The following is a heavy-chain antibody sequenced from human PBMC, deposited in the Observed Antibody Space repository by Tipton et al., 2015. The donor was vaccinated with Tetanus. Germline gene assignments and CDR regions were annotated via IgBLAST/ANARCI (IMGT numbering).Heavy chain of an antibody. CDR2: IYPGDSDT. Sequence: QLVQSGAEVKKPGESLKISCKGSGYSFTHYWIGWVRQMPGKGLEWMGIIYPGDSDTRYSPSFQGQVTISADKSISTAYLQWNSLKASDTSMFYCARAHCTDGVCNFDFWGQGALVTVAS. CDR1: GYSFTHYW. V-gene: IGHV5-51*01. J-gene: IGHJ4*02. CDR3: ARAHCTDGVCNFDF. D-gene: IGHD2-8*01.